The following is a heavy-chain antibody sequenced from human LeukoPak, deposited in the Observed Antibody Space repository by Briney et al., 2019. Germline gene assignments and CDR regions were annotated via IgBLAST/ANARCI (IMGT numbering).Heavy chain of an antibody. CDR2: ISRSGSTI. V-gene: IGHV3-48*03. Sequence: LGGSLRLSCAASGFTFSSYEMNWVRQAPGKGLEWVTYISRSGSTIYYADSVKGRFTISRDNAKNSLDLQMNSLRAEDTAVYYCARGGYCSSIICYSLNAFDIWGQGTTVTVSS. CDR1: GFTFSSYE. D-gene: IGHD2-2*01. J-gene: IGHJ3*02. CDR3: ARGGYCSSIICYSLNAFDI.